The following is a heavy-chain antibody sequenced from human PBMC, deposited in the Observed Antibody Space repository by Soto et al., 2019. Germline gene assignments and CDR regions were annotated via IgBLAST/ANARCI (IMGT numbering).Heavy chain of an antibody. CDR3: AKLTYSDLWSGSHDS. CDR2: ISGSGGST. D-gene: IGHD3-3*01. J-gene: IGHJ4*02. Sequence: GGSLRLSCAASGFTFSSYAMSWVRQAPGKGLEWVSAISGSGGSTYYADSVKGRFTISRDNSKNTLYLQMNSLRAEDTAVYYCAKLTYSDLWSGSHDSWGQGTLVTVSS. V-gene: IGHV3-23*01. CDR1: GFTFSSYA.